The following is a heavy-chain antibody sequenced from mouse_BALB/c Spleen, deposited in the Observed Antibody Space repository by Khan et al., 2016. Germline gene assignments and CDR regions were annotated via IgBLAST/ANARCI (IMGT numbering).Heavy chain of an antibody. Sequence: QVRLQQSGAELVRPGASVKLSCKALGYTFTDYEMHWVKQTPVHGLEWIGAIHPGGGGSAYNQKFQVRATLTADKSSSTAYMELSSLTAEDHAVYSCAKGLRRGYYFDCGGRGPTLPVSS. D-gene: IGHD2-4*01. CDR2: IHPGGGGS. J-gene: IGHJ2*01. CDR1: GYTFTDYE. V-gene: IGHV1-15*01. CDR3: AKGLRRGYYFDC.